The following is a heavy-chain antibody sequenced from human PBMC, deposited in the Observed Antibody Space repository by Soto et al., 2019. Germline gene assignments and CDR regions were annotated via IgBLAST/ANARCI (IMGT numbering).Heavy chain of an antibody. V-gene: IGHV3-15*01. J-gene: IGHJ3*01. D-gene: IGHD2-15*01. Sequence: GGSLGLSCAACGFTFIITWMSWVRQTPGKGLEWVGRIKSKTDGGTTDYAAPVKGRFTISRDDSKNTLYLQMNSLNTEDTAIYYCTTWGYCSGGSCHDAFDVWGQGTMVTVSS. CDR3: TTWGYCSGGSCHDAFDV. CDR2: IKSKTDGGTT. CDR1: GFTFIITW.